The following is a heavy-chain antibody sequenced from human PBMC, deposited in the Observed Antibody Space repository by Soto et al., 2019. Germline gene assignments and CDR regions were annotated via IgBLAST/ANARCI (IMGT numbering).Heavy chain of an antibody. Sequence: EVQLLEAGGGLGQPGGSLRLSCAASGFSFSRYAMSWVRQAPGKGLEYVSSISGSGDGTYYADSVKGRFTISKENFKNKEYLHLKRMRADDTAVYWCANRSGITTATWGALAIWGQGTMVTVSS. J-gene: IGHJ3*02. CDR3: ANRSGITTATWGALAI. CDR1: GFSFSRYA. CDR2: ISGSGDGT. D-gene: IGHD1-1*01. V-gene: IGHV3-23*01.